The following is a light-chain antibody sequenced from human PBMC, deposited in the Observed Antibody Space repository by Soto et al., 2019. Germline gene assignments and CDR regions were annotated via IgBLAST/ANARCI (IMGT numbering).Light chain of an antibody. V-gene: IGKV3-20*01. Sequence: EIVLTQSPATLSLSPGERATLSCRASQSVSSYLAWYQQKPGQAPRLLIYDASNRATGIPGRFSGSGSGTEFTLTITTLEPEDFAVYYCQQYGSSSWTFGQGTKVDIK. J-gene: IGKJ1*01. CDR3: QQYGSSSWT. CDR1: QSVSSY. CDR2: DAS.